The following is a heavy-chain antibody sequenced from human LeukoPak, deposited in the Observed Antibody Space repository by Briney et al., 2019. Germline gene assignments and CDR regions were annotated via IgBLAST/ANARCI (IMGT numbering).Heavy chain of an antibody. V-gene: IGHV3-30*02. Sequence: GGSMRLSCAASGFTFSSYGMHWVRQAPGKGLEWVAFIRYDGSNKYYADSVKGRFTISRDNSKNTLYLQMNSLRAEDTAVYYCAKDRRLVGATNYFDYWGQGTLVTVSS. D-gene: IGHD1-26*01. CDR3: AKDRRLVGATNYFDY. CDR2: IRYDGSNK. CDR1: GFTFSSYG. J-gene: IGHJ4*02.